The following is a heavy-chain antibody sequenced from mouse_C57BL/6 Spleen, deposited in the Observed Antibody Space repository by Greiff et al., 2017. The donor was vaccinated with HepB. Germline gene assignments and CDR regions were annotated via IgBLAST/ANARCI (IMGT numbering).Heavy chain of an antibody. CDR3: ARMKGIYYGNYEAY. D-gene: IGHD2-1*01. J-gene: IGHJ3*01. CDR2: IDPSDSYT. Sequence: QVQLQQSGAELVKPGASVKLSCKASGYTFTSYWMQWVKQRPGQGLEWIGEIDPSDSYTNYNQKFKGKATLTVDTSSSTAYMQLSSLTSEDSAVYYCARMKGIYYGNYEAYWGQGTLVTVSA. V-gene: IGHV1-50*01. CDR1: GYTFTSYW.